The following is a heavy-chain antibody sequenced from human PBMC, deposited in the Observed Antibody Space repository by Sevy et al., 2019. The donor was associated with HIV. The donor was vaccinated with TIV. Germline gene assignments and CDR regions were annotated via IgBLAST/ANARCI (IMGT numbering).Heavy chain of an antibody. D-gene: IGHD2-2*01. CDR1: GFTFSSYA. CDR2: ISYDGSNK. J-gene: IGHJ4*02. V-gene: IGHV3-30*04. Sequence: GGSLRLSCAASGFTFSSYAMHWVRQAPGKGLEWVAVISYDGSNKYYADSVKGRFTISRDNSKSTLYLQMDSLRAEDTAVYYCARELVVVPAALFDYWGQGTLVTVSS. CDR3: ARELVVVPAALFDY.